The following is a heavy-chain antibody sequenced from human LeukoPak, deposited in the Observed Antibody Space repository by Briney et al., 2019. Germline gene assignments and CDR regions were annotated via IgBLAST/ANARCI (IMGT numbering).Heavy chain of an antibody. J-gene: IGHJ5*02. D-gene: IGHD4-17*01. CDR2: IYYSGST. CDR3: ARGYGDYWFDP. Sequence: SETLSLTCTVSGGSISSGDYYWSWIRQPPGKGLEWIGYIYYSGSTYYNPSLKSRVTISVDTSKSQFSLKLSSVTAADTAVYYCARGYGDYWFDPWGQGTLVTVSS. CDR1: GGSISSGDYY. V-gene: IGHV4-30-4*01.